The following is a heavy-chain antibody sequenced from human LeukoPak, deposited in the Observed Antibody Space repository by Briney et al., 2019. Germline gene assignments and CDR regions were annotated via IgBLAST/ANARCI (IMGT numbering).Heavy chain of an antibody. V-gene: IGHV4-59*01. Sequence: SETLSLTCTVSGGSISSYYWSWIRQPAGKGLEWIGYIYYSGSTNYNPSLKSRVTISVDTSKNQFSLKLSSVTAADTAVYYCARDVGYYGSGREDYFDYWGQGTLVTVSS. CDR2: IYYSGST. D-gene: IGHD3-10*01. CDR1: GGSISSYY. J-gene: IGHJ4*02. CDR3: ARDVGYYGSGREDYFDY.